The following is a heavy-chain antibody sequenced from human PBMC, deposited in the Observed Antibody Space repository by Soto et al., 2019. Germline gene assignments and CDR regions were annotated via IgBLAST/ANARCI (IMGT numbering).Heavy chain of an antibody. D-gene: IGHD3-22*01. V-gene: IGHV1-18*01. Sequence: QAQLVQSAAEVKKPGASVKVSCKASGFTFTSSAITWVRQAPGQGLEWVGWMNAYNGDTKYEQKLQDRVTMTTDTSTSTAYMELRSLRPDDTAVYYCARDGDSSGYYSFCDSWGQGTLVTVSS. J-gene: IGHJ4*02. CDR1: GFTFTSSA. CDR2: MNAYNGDT. CDR3: ARDGDSSGYYSFCDS.